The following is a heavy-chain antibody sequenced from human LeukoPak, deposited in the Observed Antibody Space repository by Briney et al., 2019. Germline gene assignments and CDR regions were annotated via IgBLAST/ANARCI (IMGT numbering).Heavy chain of an antibody. J-gene: IGHJ5*02. CDR3: ARRGMLRNWFDP. Sequence: SETLSLTCAVYGGSFSGYYWSWIRQPPGKGLEWIGEINHSGSTNYNPSLKSRVTISVDTSKNQFSLKLSSVTAADTAVYYCARRGMLRNWFDPWGQGTLVTVSS. D-gene: IGHD3-3*01. CDR2: INHSGST. CDR1: GGSFSGYY. V-gene: IGHV4-34*01.